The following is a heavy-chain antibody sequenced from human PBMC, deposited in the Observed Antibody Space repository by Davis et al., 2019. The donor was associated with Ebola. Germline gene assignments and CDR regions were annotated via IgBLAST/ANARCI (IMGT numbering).Heavy chain of an antibody. D-gene: IGHD6-6*01. V-gene: IGHV4-61*09. CDR3: ARLSGLFSSSAGALYFDL. CDR1: GDSISSGSYY. J-gene: IGHJ2*01. Sequence: SETLSLTCTVSGDSISSGSYYWHWVRQPAGKGLEWIGHIYTSGSTNYNPSLRSRVTISVDTSNNQFSLKLTSVTAADTAVYFCARLSGLFSSSAGALYFDLWGRGTLVSVSS. CDR2: IYTSGST.